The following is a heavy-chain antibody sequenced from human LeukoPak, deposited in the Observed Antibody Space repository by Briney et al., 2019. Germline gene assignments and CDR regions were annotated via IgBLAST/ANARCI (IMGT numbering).Heavy chain of an antibody. CDR1: GFTLSRNY. V-gene: IGHV3-53*01. D-gene: IGHD6-19*01. J-gene: IGHJ4*02. Sequence: PGGSLRLSCAVSGFTLSRNYMNWVRQAPGKGLEGVSVIYSSGSTYYADSVKGRFTISRDNSKNTLYLQMNSLRAEDTAVYYCARDSRRTSGWYYFDYWGQGTLVTVSS. CDR3: ARDSRRTSGWYYFDY. CDR2: IYSSGST.